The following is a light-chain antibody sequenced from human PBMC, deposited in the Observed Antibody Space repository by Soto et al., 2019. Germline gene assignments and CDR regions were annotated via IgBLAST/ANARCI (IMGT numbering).Light chain of an antibody. CDR2: EVN. CDR1: SSDVGGYNY. J-gene: IGLJ1*01. V-gene: IGLV2-8*01. CDR3: SSYAGSSNV. Sequence: QSVLTQPASVSGSPGQSITISCTGTSSDVGGYNYVSWYQQHPGKAPKLMIYEVNKRPSGVPDRFSGSKSGNTASLIVSGLQAEDEADYYCSSYAGSSNVFGTGTKVTVL.